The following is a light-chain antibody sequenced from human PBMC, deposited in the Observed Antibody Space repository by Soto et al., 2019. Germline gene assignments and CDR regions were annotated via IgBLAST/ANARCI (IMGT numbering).Light chain of an antibody. Sequence: DIQMTHSPSARSASVVERVTITCLASQSISIWLAWYQQKPGKAPKLLIYKASSLESGVPSRFSGSGSATEFTLTISSLQPDDFATYYCQQYNSYYFGPGTKVDIK. J-gene: IGKJ3*01. CDR3: QQYNSYY. CDR2: KAS. CDR1: QSISIW. V-gene: IGKV1-5*03.